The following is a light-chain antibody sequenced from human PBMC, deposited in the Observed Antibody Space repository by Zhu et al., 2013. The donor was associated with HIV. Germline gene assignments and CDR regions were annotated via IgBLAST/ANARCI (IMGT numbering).Light chain of an antibody. CDR1: QDISNY. CDR2: DAS. CDR3: QQYKSYSVWT. J-gene: IGKJ1*01. Sequence: DIQMTQSPSSLSASVGDRVTITCQASQDISNYLNWYQQKPGKAPKLLIYDASSLQSGVPSRFSGSGSGTDFTLTISSLQPDDSAMYYCQQYKSYSVWTFGQGTKVEIK. V-gene: IGKV1-16*01.